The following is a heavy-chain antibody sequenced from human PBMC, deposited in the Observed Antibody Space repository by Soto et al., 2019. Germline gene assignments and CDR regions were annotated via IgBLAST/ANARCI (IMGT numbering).Heavy chain of an antibody. CDR1: GVSLTSGNW. CDR2: IFHDGTA. J-gene: IGHJ4*02. V-gene: IGHV4-4*02. D-gene: IGHD3-10*01. Sequence: PSETLSLTCAVSGVSLTSGNWWTWVRQSPQRGLEYIGEIFHDGTANYYPSFERRVAMSVDTSRSQFSLKLTSVTAADTAVYFRARLVYDTRLNYMYFDFWGPGTLVTVSS. CDR3: ARLVYDTRLNYMYFDF.